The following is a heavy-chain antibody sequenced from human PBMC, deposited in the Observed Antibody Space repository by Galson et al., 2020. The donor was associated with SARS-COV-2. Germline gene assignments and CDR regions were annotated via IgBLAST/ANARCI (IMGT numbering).Heavy chain of an antibody. CDR1: GYTFTSYD. J-gene: IGHJ6*02. V-gene: IGHV1-8*01. CDR2: MNPNNGNT. Sequence: ASVKVSCKASGYTFTSYDINWVRQATGQGLEWMGWMNPNNGNTGYAQKFQGRVTMTRNTSTSTAYMELSSLRSEDTAVYFCARDYFDSSGHPYYGMDVWGQGTTVTVSS. D-gene: IGHD3-22*01. CDR3: ARDYFDSSGHPYYGMDV.